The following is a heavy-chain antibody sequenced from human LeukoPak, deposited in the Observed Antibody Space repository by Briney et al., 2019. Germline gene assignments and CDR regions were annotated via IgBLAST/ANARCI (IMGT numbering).Heavy chain of an antibody. CDR3: ARYRLLYYYYYGMDV. Sequence: SETLSLTCTVSGGSISSYYWSWIRQPPGKGLEWIGYIYYSGSTNYNPSLKSRVTISVDTSKNQFSLKLSSVTAADTAVYYCARYRLLYYYYYGMDVWGQGTTVTVSS. CDR2: IYYSGST. V-gene: IGHV4-59*12. CDR1: GGSISSYY. D-gene: IGHD2-15*01. J-gene: IGHJ6*02.